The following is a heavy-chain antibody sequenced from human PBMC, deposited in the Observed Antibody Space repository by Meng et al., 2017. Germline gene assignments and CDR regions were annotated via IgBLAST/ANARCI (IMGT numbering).Heavy chain of an antibody. J-gene: IGHJ5*02. CDR2: MNPNSGNT. CDR1: CSTFTDYD. CDR3: ARGLAVAGTVFWFDP. V-gene: IGHV1-8*03. Sequence: LVQSGAEVKKPGASAKASWKGSCSTFTDYDINWVRKGTGQGLEWMGWMNPNSGNTGYAQKFQGRVTITRNTSISTAYMELSSLRSEDTAVYYCARGLAVAGTVFWFDPWGQGTLDTVSS. D-gene: IGHD6-19*01.